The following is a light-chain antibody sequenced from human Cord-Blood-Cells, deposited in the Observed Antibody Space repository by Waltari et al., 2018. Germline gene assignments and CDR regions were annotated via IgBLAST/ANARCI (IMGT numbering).Light chain of an antibody. J-gene: IGLJ2*01. Sequence: QSALTQPRSVSGSPGQSVTISCTVTSSDVGGYNYVSWYQQPPGKAPKLMSYDASKRPAGVPDRFSGSKSGNTASLTISGLQAEDEADYYCCSYAGSYTIFGGGTKLTVL. V-gene: IGLV2-11*01. CDR1: SSDVGGYNY. CDR3: CSYAGSYTI. CDR2: DAS.